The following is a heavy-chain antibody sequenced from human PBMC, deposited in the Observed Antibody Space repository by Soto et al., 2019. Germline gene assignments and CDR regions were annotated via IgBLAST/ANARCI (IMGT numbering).Heavy chain of an antibody. Sequence: QVQLVESGGGVVQPGRSLRLSCAASGFTFSSYGMHWVRQAPGKGLEWVAVISYDGSNKYYADSVKGRFTISRDNSKNTLYLQMNSLRAEDTAVYYCANDQNDYIWGSYRADYWGQGTLVTVSS. CDR1: GFTFSSYG. CDR2: ISYDGSNK. J-gene: IGHJ4*02. V-gene: IGHV3-30*18. D-gene: IGHD3-16*02. CDR3: ANDQNDYIWGSYRADY.